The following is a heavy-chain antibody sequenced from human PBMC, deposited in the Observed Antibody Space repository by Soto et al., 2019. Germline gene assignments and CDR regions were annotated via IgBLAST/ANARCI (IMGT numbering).Heavy chain of an antibody. D-gene: IGHD3-10*01. CDR1: GYNFINYG. CDR2: IRVHKGNT. J-gene: IGHJ4*02. V-gene: IGHV1-18*01. Sequence: QVHLVQSGVEVKKPGASVKVSCKASGYNFINYGITWARQAPGQGLEWMGWIRVHKGNTNYAQKFQGRVTMTTDTSTNTAYMELRSLRPDDTAVYYCVRDLDGSGSYYTDYWGPGTLVIVSS. CDR3: VRDLDGSGSYYTDY.